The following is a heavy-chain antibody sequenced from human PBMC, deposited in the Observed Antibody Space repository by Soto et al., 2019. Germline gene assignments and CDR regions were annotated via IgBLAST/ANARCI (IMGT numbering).Heavy chain of an antibody. Sequence: EVQLLESGGGLVQPGGSLRLSCAASGFTFSSYAMSWVRQAPGKGLEWVSAISGSGGSTYYADSVKGRFTISRDNAKNTAYLQMNSLRAEDTAVYYFAKVGESYLFDYWGQGTLVTVSS. D-gene: IGHD1-26*01. V-gene: IGHV3-23*01. CDR2: ISGSGGST. CDR3: AKVGESYLFDY. J-gene: IGHJ4*02. CDR1: GFTFSSYA.